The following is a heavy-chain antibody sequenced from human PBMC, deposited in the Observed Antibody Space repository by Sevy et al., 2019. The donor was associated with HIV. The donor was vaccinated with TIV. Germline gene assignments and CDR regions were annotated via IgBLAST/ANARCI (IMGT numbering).Heavy chain of an antibody. V-gene: IGHV4-31*03. J-gene: IGHJ3*01. Sequence: SETLSLTCTVSGGSISSLNYYWSWIRQHPGKGLEWIGYISYSGRTNYNPSLKSRVIISVDTSKNQFSLKLSSVTAADTAVYYCARANAYLTNDAFDLWGQGTMVTVSS. CDR3: ARANAYLTNDAFDL. D-gene: IGHD1-26*01. CDR1: GGSISSLNYY. CDR2: ISYSGRT.